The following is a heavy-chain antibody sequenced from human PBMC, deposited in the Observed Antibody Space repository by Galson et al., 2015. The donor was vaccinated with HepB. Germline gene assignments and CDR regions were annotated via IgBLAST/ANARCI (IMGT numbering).Heavy chain of an antibody. Sequence: SLRLSCAASGFTFSSYSMNWVRQAPGKRLEWVSYISTSSSTIYYADSVKGRFAISRDDAKNSLYLQMNGLRAEDTAVYYCARDLRTNWYFDLWGRGTLVTVSS. J-gene: IGHJ2*01. V-gene: IGHV3-48*01. CDR1: GFTFSSYS. D-gene: IGHD1-14*01. CDR3: ARDLRTNWYFDL. CDR2: ISTSSSTI.